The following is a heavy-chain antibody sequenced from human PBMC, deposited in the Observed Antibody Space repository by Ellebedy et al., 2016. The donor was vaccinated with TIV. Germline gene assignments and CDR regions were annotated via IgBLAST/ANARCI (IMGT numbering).Heavy chain of an antibody. V-gene: IGHV5-51*01. J-gene: IGHJ5*02. D-gene: IGHD3-10*01. Sequence: GESLKISXKGSGYSFTSDWIGWARQMPGKGLEWMGIIYPGDSDTRYSPSFQGQVTISADKSISTTYLQWSSLKASDTAIYYCARHIYGSGSYNGFDPWGQGTLVTVSS. CDR3: ARHIYGSGSYNGFDP. CDR2: IYPGDSDT. CDR1: GYSFTSDW.